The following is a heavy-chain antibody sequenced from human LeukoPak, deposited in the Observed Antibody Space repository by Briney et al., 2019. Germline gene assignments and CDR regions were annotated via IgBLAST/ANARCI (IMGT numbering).Heavy chain of an antibody. CDR2: ISWGGNVI. CDR1: GFTFSTYS. V-gene: IGHV3-48*01. D-gene: IGHD6-13*01. J-gene: IGHJ4*02. CDR3: AKTRPLDSSSWSHGDY. Sequence: GGSLRLSCTASGFTFSTYSMNRVRQAPGKGPEWLSYISWGGNVIYYADSVKGRFTTSRDDAKNSLFLQMNSLRAEDTAVYYCAKTRPLDSSSWSHGDYWGQGTLVTVSS.